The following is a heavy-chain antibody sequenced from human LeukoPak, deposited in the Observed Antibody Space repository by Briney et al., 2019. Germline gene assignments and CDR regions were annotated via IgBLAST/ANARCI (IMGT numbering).Heavy chain of an antibody. D-gene: IGHD4-17*01. Sequence: ASVKVSCKASGYTFTGYYMHWVRQAPGQGLEWMGWINPNSGGTNYAQKFQGRVTMTRDTSISTAYMELSRLRSDDTAVYYCARDLEVRDWTTVTEWGRLNMIDYWGQGTLVTVSS. CDR2: INPNSGGT. V-gene: IGHV1-2*02. CDR1: GYTFTGYY. J-gene: IGHJ4*02. CDR3: ARDLEVRDWTTVTEWGRLNMIDY.